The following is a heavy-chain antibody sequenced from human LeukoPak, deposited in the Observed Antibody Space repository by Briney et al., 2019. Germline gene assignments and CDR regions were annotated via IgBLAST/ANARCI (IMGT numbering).Heavy chain of an antibody. CDR1: GFTFSNSW. D-gene: IGHD2-15*01. CDR2: VNTDGKTT. CDR3: ARDHRIGGFMDL. Sequence: GGSLRLSCAASGFTFSNSWMHWVRQAPGKGLVWVSRVNTDGKTTTYADSVKGRFTISRDNAQNTLYLQMNSLRAEDTAVYYCARDHRIGGFMDLWGKGTTVTVSS. V-gene: IGHV3-74*01. J-gene: IGHJ6*04.